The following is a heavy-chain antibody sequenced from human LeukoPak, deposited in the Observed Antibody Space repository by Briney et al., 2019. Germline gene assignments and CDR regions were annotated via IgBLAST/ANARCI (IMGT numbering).Heavy chain of an antibody. CDR3: ARVSSSDGDYFDY. J-gene: IGHJ4*02. Sequence: PGGSLRLSCAAAGFTFSGYYMSWIRQAPGKGLEWVSYISSSGSTIYYADSVKGRFTISRDNAKNSLYLQMNSLRAEDTAVYYCARVSSSDGDYFDYWGQGTLVTVSS. CDR2: ISSSGSTI. CDR1: GFTFSGYY. D-gene: IGHD4-17*01. V-gene: IGHV3-11*01.